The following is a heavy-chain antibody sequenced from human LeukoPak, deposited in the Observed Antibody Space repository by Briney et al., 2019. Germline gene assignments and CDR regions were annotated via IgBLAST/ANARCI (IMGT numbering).Heavy chain of an antibody. V-gene: IGHV4-34*01. CDR1: GGSFSGYY. J-gene: IGHJ4*02. CDR2: INHSGST. CDR3: ARDLRGYSGSEDY. Sequence: SETLSLTCAVYGGSFSGYYWSWIRQPPGKGLEWIGEINHSGSTTYNPSLKRRVTISVDTSKNQFSLKLSSVTAADTAVYYWARDLRGYSGSEDYWGQGTLVTVSS. D-gene: IGHD5-12*01.